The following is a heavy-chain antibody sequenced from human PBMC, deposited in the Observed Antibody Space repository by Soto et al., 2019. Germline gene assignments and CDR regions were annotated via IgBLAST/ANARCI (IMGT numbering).Heavy chain of an antibody. Sequence: QVQLVQSGAEVKKPGASVKVSCKASGYTFTSYYMHWVRQAPGQGLEWMGIINPSGGSTSYAQKFQGRVTMTRDTSTSTVYMELSSLRSEDTAVYYCARGGYCSGGSCYSFDYWGQGTLVTVSS. D-gene: IGHD2-15*01. CDR2: INPSGGST. CDR1: GYTFTSYY. CDR3: ARGGYCSGGSCYSFDY. J-gene: IGHJ4*02. V-gene: IGHV1-46*03.